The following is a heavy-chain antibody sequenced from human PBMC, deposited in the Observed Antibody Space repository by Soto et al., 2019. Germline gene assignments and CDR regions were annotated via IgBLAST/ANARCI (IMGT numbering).Heavy chain of an antibody. J-gene: IGHJ3*02. CDR2: ISSSGSTI. CDR1: GFTFSSYE. D-gene: IGHD5-12*01. Sequence: GGSLRLSCAASGFTFSSYEMNWVRQAPGKGLEWVSYISSSGSTIYYADSVKGRFTISRDNAKNSLYLQMNSLRAEDTSVYYCARDLGVWGRDGYNDALDIWGQGTMVTVSS. CDR3: ARDLGVWGRDGYNDALDI. V-gene: IGHV3-48*03.